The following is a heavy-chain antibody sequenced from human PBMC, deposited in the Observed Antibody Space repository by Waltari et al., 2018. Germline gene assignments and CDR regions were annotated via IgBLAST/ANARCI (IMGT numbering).Heavy chain of an antibody. CDR2: IYYRGRT. J-gene: IGHJ4*02. V-gene: IGHV4-59*11. CDR3: ARDARIVGATQVDS. D-gene: IGHD1-26*01. Sequence: QVQLQESGPGLVKPSETLSLTCTVSGGSISSHYWSWIRQPPGKGLAWIGDIYYRGRTNDNPALKSGVTISVDTSKNQFSLRLTSVTAADTAVYYCARDARIVGATQVDSWGQGTLVTVSS. CDR1: GGSISSHY.